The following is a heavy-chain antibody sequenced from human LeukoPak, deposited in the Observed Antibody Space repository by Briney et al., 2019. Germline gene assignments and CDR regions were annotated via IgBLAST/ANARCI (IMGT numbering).Heavy chain of an antibody. CDR2: ISIGGGNT. D-gene: IGHD3-10*01. V-gene: IGHV3-23*01. CDR1: GFTFSNYA. J-gene: IGHJ4*02. Sequence: GGSLRLSCAASGFTFSNYAMSWVRQAPGKGLEWVSGISIGGGNTYYADSVKGRFTISRDNSKSTVYLQMNSLRAEDTAIYYCSKDRLDGGMVPDYWGQGTLVTVSS. CDR3: SKDRLDGGMVPDY.